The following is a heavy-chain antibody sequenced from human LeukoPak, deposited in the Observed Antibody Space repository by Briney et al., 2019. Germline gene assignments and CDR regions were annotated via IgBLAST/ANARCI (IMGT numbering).Heavy chain of an antibody. CDR3: AKDRTTVTTLFDY. CDR1: GFTFDDYG. J-gene: IGHJ4*02. Sequence: PGGSLRLSCAASGFTFDDYGMSWVRQAPGKGLEWVSAISGSGGSTYYADSVKGRFTISRDNSKNTLYLQMNSLRAEDTAVYYRAKDRTTVTTLFDYWGQGTLVTVSS. D-gene: IGHD4-17*01. V-gene: IGHV3-23*01. CDR2: ISGSGGST.